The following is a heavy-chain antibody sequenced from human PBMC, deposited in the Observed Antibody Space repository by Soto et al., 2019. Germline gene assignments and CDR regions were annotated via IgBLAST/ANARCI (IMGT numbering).Heavy chain of an antibody. CDR3: AKSPYYDFWSGPSPGMDV. J-gene: IGHJ6*02. V-gene: IGHV3-23*01. D-gene: IGHD3-3*01. CDR2: ISGSGGST. Sequence: GGSLRLSCAPSGFTFSSYAMSWVRQAPGKGLEWVSAISGSGGSTYYADSVKGRFTISRDNSKNTLYLQMNSLRAEDTAVYYCAKSPYYDFWSGPSPGMDVWGQGTTVTVSS. CDR1: GFTFSSYA.